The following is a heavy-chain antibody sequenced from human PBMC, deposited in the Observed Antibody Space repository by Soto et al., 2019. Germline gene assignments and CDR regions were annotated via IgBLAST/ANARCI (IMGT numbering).Heavy chain of an antibody. Sequence: EVQLLESGGGLVQPGGSLRLSCGVSGFTFRNYAMSWVRQAPGKGLEWVSTIGRTGGSTYYADSAKGRFIISRDNSTHTLFLQMNALRAEDTAVYYCAKNPLLGQWLEPFDYWGQGTLVTVSS. D-gene: IGHD6-19*01. CDR2: IGRTGGST. J-gene: IGHJ4*02. CDR3: AKNPLLGQWLEPFDY. CDR1: GFTFRNYA. V-gene: IGHV3-23*01.